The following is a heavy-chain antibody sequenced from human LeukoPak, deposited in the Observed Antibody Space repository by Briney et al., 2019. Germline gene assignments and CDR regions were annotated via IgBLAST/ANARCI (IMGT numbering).Heavy chain of an antibody. Sequence: GASVKVSCKASGYTFTSYYMHWVRQAPGQGLEWMGIINPSGGSTSYAQKFQGRVTMTRDTSTSTVYMELSSLRSEDTAVYYCARESRGYYGSRNYYYYYGMDVWGQGTTVTVSS. CDR2: INPSGGST. D-gene: IGHD3-10*01. CDR3: ARESRGYYGSRNYYYYYGMDV. J-gene: IGHJ6*02. CDR1: GYTFTSYY. V-gene: IGHV1-46*01.